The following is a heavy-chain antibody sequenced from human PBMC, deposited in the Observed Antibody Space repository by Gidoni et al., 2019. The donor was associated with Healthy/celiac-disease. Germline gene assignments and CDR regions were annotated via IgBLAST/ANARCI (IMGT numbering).Heavy chain of an antibody. Sequence: EVQLVESGGGLVQPGRSLRLSCAASGFTFDDYAMHWVRQAPGKGLEWVSGISWNSGSIGYADSVKGRFTISRDNAKNSLYLQMNSLRAEDTALYYCAKDMALVRGGVDYWGQGTLVTVSS. CDR2: ISWNSGSI. J-gene: IGHJ4*02. D-gene: IGHD3-10*01. CDR3: AKDMALVRGGVDY. V-gene: IGHV3-9*01. CDR1: GFTFDDYA.